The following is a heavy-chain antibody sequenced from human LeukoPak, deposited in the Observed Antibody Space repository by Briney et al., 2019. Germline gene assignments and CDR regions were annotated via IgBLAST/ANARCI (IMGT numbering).Heavy chain of an antibody. CDR2: IYHSGST. CDR1: GYSISSGYY. J-gene: IGHJ6*03. CDR3: ARLASNYYGSGSYCPYYYFYMDV. D-gene: IGHD3-10*01. V-gene: IGHV4-38-2*01. Sequence: SETLSLTCAVSGYSISSGYYWGWIRQPPGKGLEWIGSIYHSGSTYYNPSLKSRVTISVDTSKNQFSLKLSSVTAADTAVYYCARLASNYYGSGSYCPYYYFYMDVWGKGTTVTVSS.